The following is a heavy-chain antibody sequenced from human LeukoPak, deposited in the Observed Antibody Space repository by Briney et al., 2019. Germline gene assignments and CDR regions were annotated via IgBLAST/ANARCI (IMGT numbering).Heavy chain of an antibody. D-gene: IGHD6-19*01. CDR2: INPNSGGT. CDR3: ARVRRSSGYWY. CDR1: GYTFTGYY. Sequence: GESLKISCKASGYTFTGYYMHWVRQAPGQGLEWMGWINPNSGGTNYAQKFQGRVTMTRDTSISTAYMELSRLRSDDTAVYYCARVRRSSGYWYWGQGTLVTVSS. V-gene: IGHV1-2*02. J-gene: IGHJ4*02.